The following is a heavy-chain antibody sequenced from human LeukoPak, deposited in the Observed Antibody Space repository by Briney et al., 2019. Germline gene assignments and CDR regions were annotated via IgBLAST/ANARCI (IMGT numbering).Heavy chain of an antibody. CDR1: GFIFSNYA. V-gene: IGHV3-23*01. J-gene: IGHJ4*02. D-gene: IGHD2-15*01. CDR3: ARDHFVCSGGSCYPEYYFDY. CDR2: ISGSGGTT. Sequence: GGSLRLSCAASGFIFSNYAMSWVRQAPWKGLEWVSAISGSGGTTYLADSVKGRFAISRDNSKNTLYLQMNSLRAEDTAVYYCARDHFVCSGGSCYPEYYFDYWGQGTLVTVSS.